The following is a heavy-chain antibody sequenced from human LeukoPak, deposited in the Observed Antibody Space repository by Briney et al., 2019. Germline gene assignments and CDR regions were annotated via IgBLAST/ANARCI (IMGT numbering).Heavy chain of an antibody. CDR3: VHRTSVTSVDH. CDR2: IYGDDDK. J-gene: IGHJ4*02. V-gene: IGHV2-5*02. Sequence: SGPTLVNPTQTLTLTCTFSGFSLNTHAVVVGWVRQLPGQALEWLTFIYGDDDKRYSPSLESRLTITKDTSKNQVVLTMTDMDYVDTATYYCVHRTSVTSVDHWGQGTLVTVSS. CDR1: GFSLNTHAVV. D-gene: IGHD4-17*01.